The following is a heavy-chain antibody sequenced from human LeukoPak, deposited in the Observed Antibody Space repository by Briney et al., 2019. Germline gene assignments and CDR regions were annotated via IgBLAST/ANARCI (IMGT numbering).Heavy chain of an antibody. V-gene: IGHV4-34*01. CDR1: GGSFSGYY. D-gene: IGHD2-15*01. CDR3: ARDLGYCSGGSCKGNWFDP. Sequence: SETLSLTCAVYGGSFSGYYWSWIRQPPGKGLEWIGEINHSGSTNYNPSLKSRVTISVDTSKNQFSLKLSSVTAADTAVYYCARDLGYCSGGSCKGNWFDPWGQGTLVTVSS. J-gene: IGHJ5*02. CDR2: INHSGST.